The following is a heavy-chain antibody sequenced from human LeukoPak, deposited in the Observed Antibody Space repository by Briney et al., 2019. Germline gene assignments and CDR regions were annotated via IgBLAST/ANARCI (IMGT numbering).Heavy chain of an antibody. D-gene: IGHD3-10*01. J-gene: IGHJ4*02. Sequence: SETLSLTCTVSGGSISSYYWSWIRQPPGKGLEWIGDIYYSGSTNYNPSLKSRVTISVDTSKNQFSLKLRSVTAADTAVYYCATVAVIRGVTYFDYWGQGTLVTVSS. V-gene: IGHV4-59*01. CDR3: ATVAVIRGVTYFDY. CDR2: IYYSGST. CDR1: GGSISSYY.